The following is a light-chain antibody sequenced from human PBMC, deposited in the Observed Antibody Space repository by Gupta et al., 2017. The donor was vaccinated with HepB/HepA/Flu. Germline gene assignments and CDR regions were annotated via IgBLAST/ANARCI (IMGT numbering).Light chain of an antibody. CDR1: QSVSSY. CDR2: DAS. Sequence: EIVLTQSHATLSLSPGERATLSCRASQSVSSYLAWYQQKPGQAPRLLIYDASNRATGIPARFSGSGSGTDFTLTISSLEPEDFAVYYCQQRSNWPGTFGPGTKVDIK. V-gene: IGKV3-11*01. J-gene: IGKJ3*01. CDR3: QQRSNWPGT.